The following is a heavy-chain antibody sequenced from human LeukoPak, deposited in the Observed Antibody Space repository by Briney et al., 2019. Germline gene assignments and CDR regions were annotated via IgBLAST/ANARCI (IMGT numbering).Heavy chain of an antibody. D-gene: IGHD3-22*01. Sequence: GGSLRLSCAASGFTFSTYGMQWVSQAPGKGLEYVSCFPINGVRTYYANYVKSRFIISRDNSKTTLFLQISSLRAEDMAEYYCTRARLGSSGYYYYFDYWGQGTLVTVSS. CDR3: TRARLGSSGYYYYFDY. V-gene: IGHV3-64*01. CDR1: GFTFSTYG. CDR2: FPINGVRT. J-gene: IGHJ4*02.